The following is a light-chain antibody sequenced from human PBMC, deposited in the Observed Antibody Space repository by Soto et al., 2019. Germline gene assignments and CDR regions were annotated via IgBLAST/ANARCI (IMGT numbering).Light chain of an antibody. J-gene: IGKJ1*01. CDR1: QSVSSSY. CDR2: GAS. CDR3: EMYAYSLT. Sequence: EIVLTQSPGTLSFSPGERATLSCRASQSVSSSYLAWYKQKPGQAPRLLIYGASSRAAGIPDRFSGSGSGTDFILTISRLEPVDFAAYYCEMYAYSLTFGQGTKV. V-gene: IGKV3-20*01.